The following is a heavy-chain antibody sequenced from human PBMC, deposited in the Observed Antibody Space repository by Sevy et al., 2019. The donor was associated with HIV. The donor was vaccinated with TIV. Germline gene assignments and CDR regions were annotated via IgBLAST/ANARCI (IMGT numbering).Heavy chain of an antibody. CDR1: VFTFSSYW. Sequence: GGSLRLSCAASVFTFSSYWRSWVRQAPGKGLEWVANIKQDGSEKYYVDSAKGRFTISRDNAKNSLYLQMNSLRAEDTAVYYCARDGNYSSWYDYYGMDVWGQGTTVTVSS. D-gene: IGHD6-13*01. J-gene: IGHJ6*02. CDR2: IKQDGSEK. CDR3: ARDGNYSSWYDYYGMDV. V-gene: IGHV3-7*03.